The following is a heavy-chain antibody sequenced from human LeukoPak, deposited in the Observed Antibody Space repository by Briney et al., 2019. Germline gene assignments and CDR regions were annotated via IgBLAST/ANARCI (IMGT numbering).Heavy chain of an antibody. CDR1: GFTFSNAW. Sequence: PGGSLRLSCAASGFTFSNAWMSWVRQAPGKGLEWVCRIKSETDGGTTEYSAPVKGRFTISRDDSKNTLYLQMNSLKTEDTAVYYCTTWVVTLNTMTTVTRDFWGQGTLVTVSS. CDR2: IKSETDGGTT. J-gene: IGHJ4*02. CDR3: TTWVVTLNTMTTVTRDF. D-gene: IGHD4-17*01. V-gene: IGHV3-15*01.